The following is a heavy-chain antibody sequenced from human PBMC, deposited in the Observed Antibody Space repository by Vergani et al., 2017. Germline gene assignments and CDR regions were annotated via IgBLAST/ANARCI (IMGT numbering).Heavy chain of an antibody. V-gene: IGHV3-33*06. J-gene: IGHJ4*02. CDR1: GFTFSSYG. Sequence: QVQLVESGGGVVQPGRSLRLSCAASGFTFSSYGMHWVRQAPGKGLEWVAVIWYDGSNKYYADSVKGRFTLARDNSKNTLYLQMNSLRAEDTAVYYCAKDNYGDYGYYFDYWGQGTLVTVSS. CDR2: IWYDGSNK. CDR3: AKDNYGDYGYYFDY. D-gene: IGHD4-17*01.